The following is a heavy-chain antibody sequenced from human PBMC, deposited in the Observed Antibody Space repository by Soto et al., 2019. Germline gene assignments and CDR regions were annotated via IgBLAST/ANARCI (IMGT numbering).Heavy chain of an antibody. Sequence: EVHLLESGGGLVQPGGSLRLSCAASGFTFSNSDMSWVRQAPGKGLEWVSYISRSGDSAYYADSVKGRFTVSRDNSKNTLFLQMNSLRNEDTAVYYCAFSSGWFDALDVWGQGTMVTVSS. CDR1: GFTFSNSD. CDR2: ISRSGDSA. D-gene: IGHD6-19*01. V-gene: IGHV3-23*01. J-gene: IGHJ3*01. CDR3: AFSSGWFDALDV.